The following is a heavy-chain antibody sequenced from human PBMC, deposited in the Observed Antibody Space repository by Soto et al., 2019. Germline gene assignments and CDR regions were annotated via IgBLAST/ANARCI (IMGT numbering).Heavy chain of an antibody. CDR3: PRSGVFEPRDY. D-gene: IGHD7-27*01. J-gene: IGHJ4*02. V-gene: IGHV1-18*01. CDR2: ISAYNANT. Sequence: QVQLVQAGAEVKKPGASVKVSCKASGYTFTSYGISWVRQAPGQGLEWMGWISAYNANTNYAQKPQGRSAIATHGSLSTAHTQLLTPRPADPAVCSRPRSGVFEPRDYWGQGTLVTVSS. CDR1: GYTFTSYG.